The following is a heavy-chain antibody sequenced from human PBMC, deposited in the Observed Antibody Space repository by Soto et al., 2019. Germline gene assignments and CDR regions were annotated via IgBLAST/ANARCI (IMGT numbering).Heavy chain of an antibody. V-gene: IGHV3-7*01. J-gene: IGHJ4*02. CDR1: GFTFSSYW. CDR2: VRQDGSQK. CDR3: ARDGPIPKYSSGWKFDY. Sequence: PGGSLRLSCEASGFTFSSYWMSWVRQAPGKGLEWVANVRQDGSQKYLVDSVKGRFTISRDNAKNSLYLQMNSLRAEDTAVYYCARDGPIPKYSSGWKFDYWGQGTLVTVSS. D-gene: IGHD6-19*01.